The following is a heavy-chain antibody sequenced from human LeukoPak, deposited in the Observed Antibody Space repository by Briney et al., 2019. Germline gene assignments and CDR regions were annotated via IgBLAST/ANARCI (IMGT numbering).Heavy chain of an antibody. Sequence: GGSLRLSCAASGFTLSNSGTHWVRQAPGKGLEWVAFIWSDGSNQEYGDSVKGRFTISRDISKNTLYLQMDTLRAEDTAMYYCATDRSWYTDYWGQGTLVTVS. CDR2: IWSDGSNQ. J-gene: IGHJ4*02. CDR3: ATDRSWYTDY. V-gene: IGHV3-30*02. CDR1: GFTLSNSG. D-gene: IGHD6-13*01.